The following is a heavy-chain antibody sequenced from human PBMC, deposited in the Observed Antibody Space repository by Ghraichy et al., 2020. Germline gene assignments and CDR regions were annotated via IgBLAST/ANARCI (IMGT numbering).Heavy chain of an antibody. D-gene: IGHD6-13*01. Sequence: SCAVYGGSFSGYFWNWIRQPPGKGLEWIGEVNHSGSTNYNPSLKSRVTISVDTSKNQFSLKLTSVTAADTAVYYCARGTSAGHYYGMDVWGQGTTVTVSS. CDR2: VNHSGST. CDR1: GGSFSGYF. J-gene: IGHJ6*02. CDR3: ARGTSAGHYYGMDV. V-gene: IGHV4-34*01.